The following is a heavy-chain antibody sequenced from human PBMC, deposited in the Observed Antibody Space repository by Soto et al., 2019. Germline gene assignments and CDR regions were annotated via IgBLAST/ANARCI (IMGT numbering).Heavy chain of an antibody. D-gene: IGHD2-2*02. Sequence: TSETLSLTCTVSGGSISSSSYYWGWIRQPPGKGLEWIGGIYYSGSTYYNPSLKSRVTISVDTSKNQFSLKLSSVTAADTAVYYCARHDLYDSNRFDYWGQGTLVTVSS. CDR2: IYYSGST. CDR3: ARHDLYDSNRFDY. V-gene: IGHV4-39*01. J-gene: IGHJ4*02. CDR1: GGSISSSSYY.